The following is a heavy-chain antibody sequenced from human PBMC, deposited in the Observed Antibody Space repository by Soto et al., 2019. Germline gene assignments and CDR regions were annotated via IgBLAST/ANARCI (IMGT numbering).Heavy chain of an antibody. Sequence: GGSLRLSCAASGFTFSSYAMSWVRQAPGKGLEWVSAISGSGGSAYYADSVKGRFTISRDNSKNTLYLQMNSLRAEDTAVYYCAKGQYCSSTSCYASYYYYYMDVWGKGTTVTVSS. CDR1: GFTFSSYA. J-gene: IGHJ6*03. CDR3: AKGQYCSSTSCYASYYYYYMDV. V-gene: IGHV3-23*01. CDR2: ISGSGGSA. D-gene: IGHD2-2*01.